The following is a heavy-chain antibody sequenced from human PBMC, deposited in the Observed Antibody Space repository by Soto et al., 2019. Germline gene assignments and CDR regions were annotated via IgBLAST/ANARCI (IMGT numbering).Heavy chain of an antibody. V-gene: IGHV1-69*01. D-gene: IGHD4-4*01. CDR1: GGTSSSYA. Sequence: QVQVVQSGAEVKKPGSSVRVSCKASGGTSSSYAITWMRQAPGQGLEWMGGIIPMLDTTDYAQKFQGRVTFTADESTSTFYMELSSLTSEDTAVYYCASGGTTVNRRFDFWGQGTLVTVSS. CDR3: ASGGTTVNRRFDF. CDR2: IIPMLDTT. J-gene: IGHJ4*02.